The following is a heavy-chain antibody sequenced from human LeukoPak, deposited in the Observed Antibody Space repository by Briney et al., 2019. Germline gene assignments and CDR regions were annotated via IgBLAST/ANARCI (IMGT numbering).Heavy chain of an antibody. D-gene: IGHD3-10*01. J-gene: IGHJ5*02. V-gene: IGHV4-59*01. CDR1: GGSISSYY. CDR3: AGVVSGFGSGSYYKKGWFDP. Sequence: SETLSLTCTVSGGSISSYYWSWIRQPPGKGLEWIGYIYYSGSTNYNPSLKSRVTISVDTSKNQFSLKLSSVTAADPAVNYCAGVVSGFGSGSYYKKGWFDPWGQGTLVTVSS. CDR2: IYYSGST.